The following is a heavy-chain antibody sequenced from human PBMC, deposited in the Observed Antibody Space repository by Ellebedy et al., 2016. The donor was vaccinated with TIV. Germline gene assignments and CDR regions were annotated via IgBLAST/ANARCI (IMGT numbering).Heavy chain of an antibody. Sequence: GESLKISCAASGFTFSSYAVSWVRQAPGKGLEWVSALSGTGGSTYYADSVKGRFTISRDNSKNTLSLQMNSLRAEDTAVYYCARDPVGVGPAFDIWGQGTMVTVSS. CDR1: GFTFSSYA. CDR3: ARDPVGVGPAFDI. CDR2: LSGTGGST. V-gene: IGHV3-23*01. D-gene: IGHD4-23*01. J-gene: IGHJ3*02.